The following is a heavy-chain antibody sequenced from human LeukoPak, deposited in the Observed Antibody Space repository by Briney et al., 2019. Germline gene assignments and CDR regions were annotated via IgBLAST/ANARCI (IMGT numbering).Heavy chain of an antibody. CDR3: ARQAVAGTGYDY. V-gene: IGHV1-8*01. CDR2: MNPNSGNT. CDR1: GYTFTSYD. J-gene: IGHJ4*02. D-gene: IGHD6-19*01. Sequence: ASVKVSCKASGYTFTSYDINWVRQATGQGIEWMGWMNPNSGNTGYAQKFQGRVTMTRNTSISTAYMELSSLRCEDTAVYYCARQAVAGTGYDYWGQGTLVTVSS.